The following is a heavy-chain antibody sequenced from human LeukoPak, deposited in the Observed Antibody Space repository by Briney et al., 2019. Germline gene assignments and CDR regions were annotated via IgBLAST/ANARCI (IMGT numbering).Heavy chain of an antibody. CDR2: IYTSGST. D-gene: IGHD1-7*01. CDR3: ARNPNWNYEGSWFDP. CDR1: GGSISSGSYY. V-gene: IGHV4-61*02. Sequence: SETLSLTCTVSGGSISSGSYYWSWIRQPAGKGLEWIGRIYTSGSTNYNPSLKSRVTISVDTSKNQFSLKLSSVTAADTAVYYCARNPNWNYEGSWFDPWGQGTLVSVSS. J-gene: IGHJ5*02.